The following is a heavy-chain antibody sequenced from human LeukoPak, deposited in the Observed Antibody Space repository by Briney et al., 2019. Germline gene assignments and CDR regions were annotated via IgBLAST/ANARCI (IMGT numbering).Heavy chain of an antibody. CDR1: GFTFSSHA. V-gene: IGHV3-23*01. CDR3: ARDRQLRYFDWLLPDY. D-gene: IGHD3-9*01. Sequence: PGGSLRLSCAASGFTFSSHAMSWVRQAPGKGLEWVSAISGSGGSTYYADSVKGRFTISRDNSKNTLYLQMNSLRAEDTAVYYCARDRQLRYFDWLLPDYWGQGTLVTVSS. CDR2: ISGSGGST. J-gene: IGHJ4*02.